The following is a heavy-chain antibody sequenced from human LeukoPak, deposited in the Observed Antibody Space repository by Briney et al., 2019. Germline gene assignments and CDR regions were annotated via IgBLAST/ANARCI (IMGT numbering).Heavy chain of an antibody. CDR1: GGSISSGSYY. CDR2: IYTSGST. J-gene: IGHJ6*03. Sequence: PSETLSLTCTVSGGSISSGSYYWSWIRQPAGKGLEWIGRIYTSGSTNYNPSLKSRVTISVDTSKNQFSLKLSSVTAADTAVYYCAGDSSSSALYYYYYHMDVWGKGTTVTVSS. D-gene: IGHD6-6*01. CDR3: AGDSSSSALYYYYYHMDV. V-gene: IGHV4-61*02.